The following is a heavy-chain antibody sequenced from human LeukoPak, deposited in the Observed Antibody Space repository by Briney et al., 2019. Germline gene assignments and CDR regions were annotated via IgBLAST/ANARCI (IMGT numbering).Heavy chain of an antibody. CDR3: ARDRRYCSSTSCPGVLEWLSFYYYYYGMDA. D-gene: IGHD2-2*01. Sequence: GRSLRLSCAASGFTFSSYAMHWVRQAPGKGLEWVAVISYDGSNKYYADSVKGRFTISRDNSKNTLYLQMNSLRAEDTAVYYCARDRRYCSSTSCPGVLEWLSFYYYYYGMDAWGQGTTVTVSS. CDR1: GFTFSSYA. V-gene: IGHV3-30-3*01. CDR2: ISYDGSNK. J-gene: IGHJ6*02.